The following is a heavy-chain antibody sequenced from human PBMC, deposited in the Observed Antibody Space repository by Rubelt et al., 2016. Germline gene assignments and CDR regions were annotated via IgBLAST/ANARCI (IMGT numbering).Heavy chain of an antibody. CDR3: ARTASGYNFDLDY. CDR2: WHSGRH. V-gene: IGHV4/OR15-8*01. Sequence: WHSGRHNYNPSLKNRVTISLENSKNQFSLKMNSVTAADTAVYYCARTASGYNFDLDYWGQGTLVTVSS. D-gene: IGHD1-1*01. J-gene: IGHJ4*02.